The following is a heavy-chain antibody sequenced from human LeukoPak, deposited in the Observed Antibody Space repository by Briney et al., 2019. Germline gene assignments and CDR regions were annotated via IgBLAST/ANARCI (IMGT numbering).Heavy chain of an antibody. V-gene: IGHV4-39*07. CDR2: IYYSGST. Sequence: SETLSLTCTVSGGSISSSSYYWGWIRQPPGKGLEWIGSIYYSGSTYYNPSLKSRVTISVDTSKNQFSLKLSSVTAADTAVYYCARVRRVYNWNYFDYWGQGTLVTVSS. CDR1: GGSISSSSYY. CDR3: ARVRRVYNWNYFDY. D-gene: IGHD1-20*01. J-gene: IGHJ4*02.